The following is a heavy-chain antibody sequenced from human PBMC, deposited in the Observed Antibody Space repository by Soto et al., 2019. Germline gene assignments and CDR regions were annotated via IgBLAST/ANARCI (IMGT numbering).Heavy chain of an antibody. CDR1: GGSISSGGYY. CDR3: ARMGMDSPSRIDY. J-gene: IGHJ4*02. V-gene: IGHV4-31*03. Sequence: PSETLSLTCTVSGGSISSGGYYWSWIRQHPGKGLEWIGYIYYSGSTYYNPSPKSRVTISVDTSKNQFSLKLSSVTAADTAVYYCARMGMDSPSRIDYWGQGTLVTVSS. D-gene: IGHD2-2*03. CDR2: IYYSGST.